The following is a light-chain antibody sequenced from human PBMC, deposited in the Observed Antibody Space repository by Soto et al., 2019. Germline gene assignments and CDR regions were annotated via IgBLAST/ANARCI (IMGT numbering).Light chain of an antibody. CDR3: ATWDQSLNGVV. V-gene: IGLV1-44*01. CDR2: SND. CDR1: IFNIASHP. J-gene: IGLJ3*02. Sequence: QSVLVQPPSASGTPGQKVTIFCSGTIFNIASHPVNWYQRLPGTAPKLLIHSNDQRPSGVPDRFSGSKSDTSASLALSGLQSDDEADYYCATWDQSLNGVVFGGGTKLTVL.